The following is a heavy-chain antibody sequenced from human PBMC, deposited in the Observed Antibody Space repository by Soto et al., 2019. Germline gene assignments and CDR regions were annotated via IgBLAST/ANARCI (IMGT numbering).Heavy chain of an antibody. Sequence: QVQLQQWGAGLLKPSETLSLTCAVYGGSFRGYYWSWIRQPPGKGLEWIGEINHSGSTNYNQSLKSRVTISVDTTKNQLSLKLSSVTAADTAVDYCARGRWGVVRHFDYWGQGTLVTVSS. CDR2: INHSGST. J-gene: IGHJ4*02. D-gene: IGHD3-16*01. CDR1: GGSFRGYY. V-gene: IGHV4-34*01. CDR3: ARGRWGVVRHFDY.